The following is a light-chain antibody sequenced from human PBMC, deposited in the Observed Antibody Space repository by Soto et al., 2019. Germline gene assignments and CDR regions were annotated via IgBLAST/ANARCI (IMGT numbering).Light chain of an antibody. V-gene: IGKV1-5*01. CDR1: QTISSW. J-gene: IGKJ4*01. Sequence: DVQMTHARCTRSASLGDTVTITCRASQTISSWLAWYQQKPGKAPKLLIYDASSLESGVPSRFSGSGSGTEFTLTIRCLQPDDFAPYYCQQYNSYLLTFGGGTKVDIK. CDR2: DAS. CDR3: QQYNSYLLT.